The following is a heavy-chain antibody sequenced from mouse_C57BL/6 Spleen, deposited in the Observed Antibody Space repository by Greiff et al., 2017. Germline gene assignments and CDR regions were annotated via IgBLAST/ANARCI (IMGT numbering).Heavy chain of an antibody. V-gene: IGHV5-9-1*02. CDR1: GFTFSSYA. CDR2: ISSGGDYI. CDR3: TREGGTGAMDY. J-gene: IGHJ4*01. D-gene: IGHD2-14*01. Sequence: DVMLVESGEGLVKPGGSLKLSCAASGFTFSSYAMSWVRQTPETRLEWVAYISSGGDYIYYADTVKGRFTISRDNARNTLYLQMSSLKSEDTAMYYCTREGGTGAMDYWGQGTSVTVSS.